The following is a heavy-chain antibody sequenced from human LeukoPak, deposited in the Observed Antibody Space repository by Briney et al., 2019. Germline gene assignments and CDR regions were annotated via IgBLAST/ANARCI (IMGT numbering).Heavy chain of an antibody. V-gene: IGHV4-39*01. CDR1: GGSISSSSYY. CDR3: ARNDLVRGVIFDY. Sequence: SETLSLTCTVSGGSISSSSYYWGWIRQPPGKGLEWIGSIYYSGSTYYNPSLKSRVTISVDTSKNQFSLKLSSVTAADTAVYYCARNDLVRGVIFDYWGQGTLVTVSS. CDR2: IYYSGST. J-gene: IGHJ4*02. D-gene: IGHD3-10*01.